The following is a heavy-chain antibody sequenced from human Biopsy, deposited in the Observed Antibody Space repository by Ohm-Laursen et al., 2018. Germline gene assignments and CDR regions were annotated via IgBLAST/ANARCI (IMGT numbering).Heavy chain of an antibody. J-gene: IGHJ2*01. V-gene: IGHV4-59*02. CDR2: IYYSVMT. D-gene: IGHD3-22*01. CDR1: GDSVTKYY. CDR3: ARDRGYYSDRTVPGYFDL. Sequence: TLSLTCTVSGDSVTKYYWSWIRQPPGKGLEWIGHIYYSVMTSYNPSLQSRVSISVDTSRNQVSLTLSSVTPADTAIYYCARDRGYYSDRTVPGYFDLWGRGTLVTVSS.